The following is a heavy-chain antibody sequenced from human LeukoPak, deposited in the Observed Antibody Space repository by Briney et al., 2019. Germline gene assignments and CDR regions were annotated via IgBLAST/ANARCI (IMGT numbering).Heavy chain of an antibody. D-gene: IGHD2-8*01. Sequence: SQTLSLTCAXSGDSVSSNSVAWNWIRQSPSRGPEWLGRTYYRSKWYIDYADSVKSRITISPDTSKYQFSLQLNSMTPEDTAIYYCARGRVSAFDIWGQGTMVTVSS. CDR1: GDSVSSNSVA. CDR2: TYYRSKWYI. J-gene: IGHJ3*02. CDR3: ARGRVSAFDI. V-gene: IGHV6-1*01.